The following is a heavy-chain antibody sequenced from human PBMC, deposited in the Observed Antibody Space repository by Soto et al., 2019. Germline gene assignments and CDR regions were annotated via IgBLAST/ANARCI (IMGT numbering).Heavy chain of an antibody. CDR1: GFTFSDYY. J-gene: IGHJ6*02. Sequence: EVHVVESGGGLVKRGGSLRLSCAASGFTFSDYYMDWVRQAPGKGLEWVGRARGKALSYSTEYASSVKGRFTISRDDSHNSMYLQMNSLKTEDTAVYYCARTPQSGNDFHVWGQGTTVTVSS. CDR2: ARGKALSYST. D-gene: IGHD3-3*01. V-gene: IGHV3-72*01. CDR3: ARTPQSGNDFHV.